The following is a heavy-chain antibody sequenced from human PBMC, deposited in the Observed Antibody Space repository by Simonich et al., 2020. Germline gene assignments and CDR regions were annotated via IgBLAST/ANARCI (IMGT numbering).Heavy chain of an antibody. V-gene: IGHV1-2*02. CDR2: INPNSGGT. CDR3: ARGALTGDYYYMDV. Sequence: QVQLVQSGAEVKKPGASVKVSCKASGYTFTGYYMHWVRQAPGQGLEWVGGINPNSGGTNYAQKVQGRVTMTRDTSISTAYMELSRLRSDDTAVYYCARGALTGDYYYMDVWGKGTTVTVSS. J-gene: IGHJ6*03. D-gene: IGHD7-27*01. CDR1: GYTFTGYY.